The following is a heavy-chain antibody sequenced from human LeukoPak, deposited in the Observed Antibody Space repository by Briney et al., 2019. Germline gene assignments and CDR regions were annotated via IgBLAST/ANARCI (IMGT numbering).Heavy chain of an antibody. CDR2: IIPIFGTA. J-gene: IGHJ6*04. CDR3: ATPTSGSYRPPLEAYYYYYGMDV. D-gene: IGHD3-10*01. Sequence: SVKVSCKASGGTFISYAISWVRQAPGQGLEWRGGIIPIFGTANYAQKFQGRVTITADESTSTAYMELSSLRSEDTAVYYCATPTSGSYRPPLEAYYYYYGMDVWGKGTTVTVSS. CDR1: GGTFISYA. V-gene: IGHV1-69*13.